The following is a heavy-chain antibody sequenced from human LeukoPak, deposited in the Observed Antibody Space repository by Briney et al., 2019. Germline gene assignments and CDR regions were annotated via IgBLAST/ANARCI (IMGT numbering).Heavy chain of an antibody. V-gene: IGHV3-23*01. CDR1: GFTFSSYA. CDR3: VRASAGAYYFDY. J-gene: IGHJ4*02. Sequence: GGSLRLSCAASGFTFSSYAMSWVRQAPGKELEWVSAISGGGGGTYYADSVKGRFTISRDNSKNTLYLQMNSLRAEDTAVYYCVRASAGAYYFDYWGQGTLVTVSS. CDR2: ISGGGGGT.